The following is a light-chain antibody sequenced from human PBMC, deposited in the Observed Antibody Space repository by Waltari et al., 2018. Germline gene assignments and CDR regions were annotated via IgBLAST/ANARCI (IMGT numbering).Light chain of an antibody. CDR2: GAS. CDR1: QSGSRA. V-gene: IGKV3-20*01. J-gene: IGKJ1*01. Sequence: EIVLTQSPGTLSLSLGESATVSCRTSQSGSRALAWYQQKPGQAPRFLIYGASTRATGIPDRFSGSGFGTDFSLTISRLEPDDFAVYYCQHFLRLPVTFGQGTTVEI. CDR3: QHFLRLPVT.